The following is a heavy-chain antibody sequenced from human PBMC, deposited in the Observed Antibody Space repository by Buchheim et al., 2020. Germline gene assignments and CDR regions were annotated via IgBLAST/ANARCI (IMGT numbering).Heavy chain of an antibody. D-gene: IGHD5-12*01. CDR2: ISSSSSTI. V-gene: IGHV3-48*01. J-gene: IGHJ4*02. CDR3: ARDPQDIVATNYFDY. CDR1: GFTFSSYS. Sequence: EVQLVESGGGLVQPGGSLRLSCAASGFTFSSYSMNWVRQAPGKGLEWVSYISSSSSTIYYADSVKGRFTISRDNAQNSLYLQMNSLRAEDTAVYYCARDPQDIVATNYFDYWGQGTL.